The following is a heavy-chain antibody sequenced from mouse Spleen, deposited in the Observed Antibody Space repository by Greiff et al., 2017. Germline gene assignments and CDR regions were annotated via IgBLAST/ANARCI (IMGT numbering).Heavy chain of an antibody. Sequence: EVQVVESGGGLVKLGGSLKLSCAASGFTFSSYAMSWVRQTPEKRLEWVATISSGGGNTYYPDSVKGRFTISRDNAKNTLYLQMSSLKSEDTAMYYCARDWDEAYWGQGTTLTVSS. CDR1: GFTFSSYA. V-gene: IGHV5-9-3*01. CDR3: ARDWDEAY. J-gene: IGHJ2*01. D-gene: IGHD4-1*01. CDR2: ISSGGGNT.